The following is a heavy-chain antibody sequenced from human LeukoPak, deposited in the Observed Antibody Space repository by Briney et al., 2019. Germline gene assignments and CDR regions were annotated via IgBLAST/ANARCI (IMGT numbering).Heavy chain of an antibody. CDR2: IYHSGST. D-gene: IGHD3-16*01. J-gene: IGHJ3*02. CDR1: GGSITGYY. CDR3: ARQVGGRDWAETDAVDI. V-gene: IGHV4-59*08. Sequence: SETLSLTCTVSGGSITGYYLSWIRQPPGQGLEWIGCIYHSGSTKYNPSLNSRVTISVDTSKDQFSLKLSSVTAADTAIYYCARQVGGRDWAETDAVDIWGQGTFVTVSS.